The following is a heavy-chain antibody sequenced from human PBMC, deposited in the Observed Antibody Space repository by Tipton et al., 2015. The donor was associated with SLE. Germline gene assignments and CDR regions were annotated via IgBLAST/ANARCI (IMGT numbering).Heavy chain of an antibody. D-gene: IGHD2-2*01. CDR3: ARLSPGQLPHNWFDP. J-gene: IGHJ5*02. CDR1: GGSISSQY. Sequence: TLSLTCTVSGGSISSQYWSWIRQPPGKGLEWIGFIYSSGSTNYNPSLKSRVTIPLDTSKNHFSLKLSSVTAADTALYYCARLSPGQLPHNWFDPWGQGTLVTVSS. CDR2: IYSSGST. V-gene: IGHV4-4*08.